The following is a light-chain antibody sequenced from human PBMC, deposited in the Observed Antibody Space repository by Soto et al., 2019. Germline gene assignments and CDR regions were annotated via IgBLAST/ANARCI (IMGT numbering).Light chain of an antibody. CDR1: QSLAYIDGNIC. CDR3: MQGTHWPPYT. CDR2: KVS. Sequence: EVVMTQSPLSLPVTLGQPASISCRSSQSLAYIDGNICLSWFQQRPGQSPRRLIYKVSNRESGVPDRFSGSGSGTDFTLKISRVEAEDVGVYYCMQGTHWPPYTFAQGTKLEIK. J-gene: IGKJ2*01. V-gene: IGKV2-30*01.